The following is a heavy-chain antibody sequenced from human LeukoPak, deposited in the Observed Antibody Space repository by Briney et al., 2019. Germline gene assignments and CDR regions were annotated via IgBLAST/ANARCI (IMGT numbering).Heavy chain of an antibody. CDR3: ARPLITFGGVIVPSTFDI. D-gene: IGHD3-16*02. J-gene: IGHJ3*02. CDR2: IYYSGSP. CDR1: GGSISSSSHL. V-gene: IGHV4-39*01. Sequence: SEPLSLLCSVSGGSISSSSHLWGWIRQPPGKGMEWIGSIYYSGSPYYNPSLKSRVTIFVDTSKNQFSLKLSSVTAADTAVYYCARPLITFGGVIVPSTFDIWGQGTMVTVSS.